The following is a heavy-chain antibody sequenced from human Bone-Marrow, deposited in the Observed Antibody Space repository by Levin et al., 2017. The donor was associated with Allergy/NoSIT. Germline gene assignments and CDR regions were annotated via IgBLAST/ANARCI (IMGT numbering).Heavy chain of an antibody. D-gene: IGHD4-17*01. Sequence: PGGSLRLSCAASGFTFGDFAMHWVRQVPGKGLEWVAGLTWNGGLWGYADSVKARFTISRDNAKNSLYLEVNSLRPEDTALYYCAKDMGPFLDYGEYKNSFDLWGPGTMVTVSS. V-gene: IGHV3-9*01. J-gene: IGHJ3*01. CDR1: GFTFGDFA. CDR3: AKDMGPFLDYGEYKNSFDL. CDR2: LTWNGGLW.